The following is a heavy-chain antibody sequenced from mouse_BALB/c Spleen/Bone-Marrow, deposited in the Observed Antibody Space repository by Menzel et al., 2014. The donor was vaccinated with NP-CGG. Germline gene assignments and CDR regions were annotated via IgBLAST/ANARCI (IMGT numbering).Heavy chain of an antibody. J-gene: IGHJ4*01. CDR3: ASLLTFYAMDY. CDR2: IRNKANGYTT. CDR1: GFTFTDYF. D-gene: IGHD4-1*01. Sequence: SGGGLVHPGGSLRLSCATPGFTFTDYFMTWVRQPPGKALEWLGFIRNKANGYTTYYSASVKGRFTISRDNSQSIRYLQMNTLRAEDSATYYCASLLTFYAMDYWGQGTSVTGSS. V-gene: IGHV7-3*02.